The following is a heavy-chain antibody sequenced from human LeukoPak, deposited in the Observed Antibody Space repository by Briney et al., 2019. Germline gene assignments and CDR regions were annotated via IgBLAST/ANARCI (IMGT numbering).Heavy chain of an antibody. V-gene: IGHV4-34*01. J-gene: IGHJ6*03. CDR1: GGSFSGYY. CDR3: ARGGNYYYYYYMDV. Sequence: SETLSLTCAVYGGSFSGYYWSWIRQPPGKGLEWIGEINHSGSTNYNPSLKSRVTISVDTSKNQFSLKLCSVTAADTAVYYCARGGNYYYYYYMDVWGKGTTVTVSS. CDR2: INHSGST.